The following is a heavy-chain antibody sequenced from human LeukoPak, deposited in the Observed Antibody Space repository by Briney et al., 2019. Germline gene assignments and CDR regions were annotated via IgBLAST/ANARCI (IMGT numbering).Heavy chain of an antibody. Sequence: ASVKVSCKASGGTFSSYAISWVRQAPGQGLEWMGGIIPIFGTANYAQKFQGRVTITADKSTSTAYMELSSLRSEDTAVYYCTRGLKDYYFDYWGQGTLVTVSS. CDR1: GGTFSSYA. V-gene: IGHV1-69*06. D-gene: IGHD3/OR15-3a*01. J-gene: IGHJ4*02. CDR3: TRGLKDYYFDY. CDR2: IIPIFGTA.